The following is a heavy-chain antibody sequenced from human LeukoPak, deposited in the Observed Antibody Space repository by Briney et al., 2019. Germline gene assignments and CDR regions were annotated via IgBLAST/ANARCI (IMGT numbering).Heavy chain of an antibody. CDR2: IRSDGSNK. V-gene: IGHV3-30*02. CDR1: GFSFSSYG. D-gene: IGHD3-22*01. J-gene: IGHJ4*02. Sequence: GGSLRLSCAGSGFSFSSYGMHWVRQAPGKGLEWMAFIRSDGSNKYYADSVKGRFTISRDNSKNTLYLQMNSLRAEDTAVYYCAKDDLSYYDTSGYHPPFDYWGQGTLVTVSS. CDR3: AKDDLSYYDTSGYHPPFDY.